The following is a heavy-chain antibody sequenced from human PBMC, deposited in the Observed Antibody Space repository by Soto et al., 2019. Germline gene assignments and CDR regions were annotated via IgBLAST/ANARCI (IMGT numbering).Heavy chain of an antibody. V-gene: IGHV4-59*01. J-gene: IGHJ6*02. CDR1: GGSISGYY. D-gene: IGHD6-19*01. Sequence: SETLSLTCTVSGGSISGYYWSWIRQPPGKGLEWIGYTYYTGSTDYNPSFKSRVTISVDTSKNQFSLKLNSVTAADTAVYYCARLRVSGWYNRGGYYYGMDVWGQGTTVTVSS. CDR2: TYYTGST. CDR3: ARLRVSGWYNRGGYYYGMDV.